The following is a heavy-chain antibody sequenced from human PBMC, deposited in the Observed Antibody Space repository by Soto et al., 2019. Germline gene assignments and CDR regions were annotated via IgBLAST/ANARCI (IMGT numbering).Heavy chain of an antibody. CDR2: ISGSGGST. Sequence: EVQLLESGGGLVQPGGSLRLSCAASGFTFSSYPMSWVRQAPGKGLEWVSAISGSGGSTYYADSVKGRFTISRDNSKNTLYLQMNSLRAEDTAVYYCAKDRKLRLVPTPNWFDPWGQGTLVTVSS. V-gene: IGHV3-23*01. CDR3: AKDRKLRLVPTPNWFDP. J-gene: IGHJ5*02. CDR1: GFTFSSYP. D-gene: IGHD6-19*01.